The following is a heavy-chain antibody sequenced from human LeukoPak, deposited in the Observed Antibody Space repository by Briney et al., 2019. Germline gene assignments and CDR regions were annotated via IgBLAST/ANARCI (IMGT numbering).Heavy chain of an antibody. CDR1: GFTFNTYP. V-gene: IGHV3-23*01. D-gene: IGHD1-1*01. CDR3: AKDRWNHYFDY. CDR2: ISGSGGGT. Sequence: GGSLRLSCAASGFTFNTYPMSWVRQAPGKGLEWVSVISGSGGGTYYADSVKGRFTISRDNSKNTLYLQMNSLRAEDTAVYYCAKDRWNHYFDYWGQGTLVTVSS. J-gene: IGHJ4*02.